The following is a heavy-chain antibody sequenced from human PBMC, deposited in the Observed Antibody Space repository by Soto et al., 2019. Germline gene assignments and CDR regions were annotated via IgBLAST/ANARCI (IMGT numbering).Heavy chain of an antibody. D-gene: IGHD2-2*03. J-gene: IGHJ4*02. CDR1: GGSFSGYY. V-gene: IGHV4-34*02. CDR3: ARDWMK. CDR2: ITHSGST. Sequence: QVQLQQWGAGLLKPSETLSLTCGVYGGSFSGYYWTWIRQPPGKGLEWIGEITHSGSTNFNTSLKSRVSISIDTSQNQFSLKMTSVTAADTAVYCCARDWMKWGQGTLVTVSS.